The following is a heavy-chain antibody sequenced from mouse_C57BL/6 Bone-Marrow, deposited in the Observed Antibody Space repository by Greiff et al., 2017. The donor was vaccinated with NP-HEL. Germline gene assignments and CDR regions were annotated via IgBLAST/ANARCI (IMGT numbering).Heavy chain of an antibody. D-gene: IGHD2-3*01. J-gene: IGHJ1*03. CDR3: ARDDGYPWYFDV. Sequence: EVKLMESGPGLVKPSQSLSLTCSVTGYSITSGYYWNWIRQFPGNKLEWMGYISYDGSNNYNPSLKNRISITRDTSKNQFFLKLNSVTTEDTATYCCARDDGYPWYFDVWGTGTTVTVSS. CDR2: ISYDGSN. V-gene: IGHV3-6*01. CDR1: GYSITSGYY.